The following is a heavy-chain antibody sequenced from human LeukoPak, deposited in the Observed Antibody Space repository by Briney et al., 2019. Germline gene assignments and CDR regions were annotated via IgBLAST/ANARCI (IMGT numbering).Heavy chain of an antibody. CDR1: GFTFTNYA. V-gene: IGHV3-23*01. CDR2: INDSNDNT. D-gene: IGHD3-22*01. Sequence: PGGSLRLSCAASGFTFTNYAMTWVRQAPGKGLEWVSTINDSNDNTYSADSVKGRFTISRDNSKNTLYLQMNNLRAEDTAVYYCARKGYYDSGTFDIWGQGTMVTVSS. J-gene: IGHJ3*02. CDR3: ARKGYYDSGTFDI.